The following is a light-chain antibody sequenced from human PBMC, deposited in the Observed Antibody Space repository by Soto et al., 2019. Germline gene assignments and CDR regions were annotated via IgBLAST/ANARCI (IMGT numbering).Light chain of an antibody. Sequence: QSVLTQPPSASGTPGQRVTISCSGSSSNIGSYSVNWYQQLPGTAPKLLIYNNNQRPSGVPDRFSGSKSGTSASLTSSGLQSEDEAGYYCAAWDASLNGPVFGGGTKVTVL. V-gene: IGLV1-44*01. J-gene: IGLJ2*01. CDR1: SSNIGSYS. CDR2: NNN. CDR3: AAWDASLNGPV.